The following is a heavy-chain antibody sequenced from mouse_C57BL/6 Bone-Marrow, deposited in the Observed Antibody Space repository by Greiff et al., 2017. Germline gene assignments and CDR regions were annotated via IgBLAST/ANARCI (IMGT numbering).Heavy chain of an antibody. V-gene: IGHV1-64*01. J-gene: IGHJ2*01. CDR3: ARIYYYGSSDY. D-gene: IGHD1-1*01. Sequence: QVQLQQPGAELVKPGASVKLSCKASGYTFTSYWMHWVKLRPGQGLEWIGMIHPNSGSTNYNEKFKSKATLTVDQSSSTAYMQLSGLTSEDSAVYYCARIYYYGSSDYWGQGTTLTVSA. CDR1: GYTFTSYW. CDR2: IHPNSGST.